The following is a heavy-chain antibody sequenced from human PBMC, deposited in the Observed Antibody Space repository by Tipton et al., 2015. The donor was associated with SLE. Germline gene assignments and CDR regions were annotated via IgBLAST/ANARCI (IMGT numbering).Heavy chain of an antibody. V-gene: IGHV4-31*03. D-gene: IGHD3-16*01. CDR3: ARDRRTSLSRGGIWFDP. CDR2: VYYDEST. CDR1: GASISTSSGYF. Sequence: TLSLTCTVSGASISTSSGYFWTWMRQRPGKGLEWIGYVYYDESTNYNPSLKSRLTISLDTSNNQFSLKLRSVTAADTAVYYCARDRRTSLSRGGIWFDPWGQGALVTVSS. J-gene: IGHJ5*02.